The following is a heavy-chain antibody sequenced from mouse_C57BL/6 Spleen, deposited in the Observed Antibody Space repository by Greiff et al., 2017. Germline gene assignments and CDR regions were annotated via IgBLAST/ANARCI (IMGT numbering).Heavy chain of an antibody. J-gene: IGHJ3*01. CDR3: ASRENYYSNRAWFAY. V-gene: IGHV1-18*01. CDR1: GYTFTDYN. Sequence: VQLQQSGPELVKPGASVKIPCKASGYTFTDYNMDWVKQSHGKSLEWIGDINPNNGGTIYNQKFKGKATLTVDKSSSTAYMELRSLTSEDTAVYYCASRENYYSNRAWFAYWGQGTLVTVSA. D-gene: IGHD2-5*01. CDR2: INPNNGGT.